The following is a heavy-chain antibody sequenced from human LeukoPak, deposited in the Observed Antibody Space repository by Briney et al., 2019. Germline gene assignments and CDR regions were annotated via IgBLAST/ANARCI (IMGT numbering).Heavy chain of an antibody. CDR3: TRDTRGTIGTTTLDY. Sequence: GGSLRLSCVASGFTFSSYWMHWVRQAPGKGLVWVSRINNDGSTTTYADSVKGRFTISRDDAKNTLYLQMNSLRAEDTAVYYCTRDTRGTIGTTTLDYWGQGTLVTVSS. D-gene: IGHD1-1*01. CDR2: INNDGSTT. V-gene: IGHV3-74*01. CDR1: GFTFSSYW. J-gene: IGHJ4*02.